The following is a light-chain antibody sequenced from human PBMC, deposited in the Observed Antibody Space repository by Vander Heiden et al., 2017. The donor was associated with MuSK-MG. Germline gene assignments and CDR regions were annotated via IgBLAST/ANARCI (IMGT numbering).Light chain of an antibody. CDR1: QSVTTY. Sequence: EIVLTQSPATLSLSPGERATLSCRASQSVTTYLAWYQQKPGQAPRLLIYDASTRATGIPARFSGSRSGTDFTLTISSLEPGDFAVYYCQQRSSWPWTFGLGTKV. CDR2: DAS. CDR3: QQRSSWPWT. V-gene: IGKV3-11*01. J-gene: IGKJ1*01.